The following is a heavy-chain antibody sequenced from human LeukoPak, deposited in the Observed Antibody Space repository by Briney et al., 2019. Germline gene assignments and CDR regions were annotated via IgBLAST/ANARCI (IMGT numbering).Heavy chain of an antibody. CDR3: AKYYYDRSVGPFDY. CDR1: GYRFSDYW. V-gene: IGHV5-51*01. CDR2: TYPGDSDI. Sequence: GESLKISCKGSGYRFSDYWIGWVRQMPGKGLEWMGITYPGDSDIRYSPSFQGQVTFSADKSISTAYLQWSSLKASDTAMYYCAKYYYDRSVGPFDYWGQGTLVIVSS. D-gene: IGHD3-22*01. J-gene: IGHJ4*02.